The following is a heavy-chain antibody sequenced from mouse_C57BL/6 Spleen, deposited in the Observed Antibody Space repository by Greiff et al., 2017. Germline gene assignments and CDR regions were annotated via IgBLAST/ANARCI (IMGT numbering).Heavy chain of an antibody. Sequence: DVKLVESGGDLVKPGGSLKLSCAASGFTFSSYGMSWVRQTPDKRLEWVATISSGGSYTYYPDSVKGRFTISRDNAKNTLYLQMSSLKSEDTAMYYCARWRDYFDYWGQGTTLTVSS. V-gene: IGHV5-6*02. CDR1: GFTFSSYG. J-gene: IGHJ2*01. CDR3: ARWRDYFDY. CDR2: ISSGGSYT.